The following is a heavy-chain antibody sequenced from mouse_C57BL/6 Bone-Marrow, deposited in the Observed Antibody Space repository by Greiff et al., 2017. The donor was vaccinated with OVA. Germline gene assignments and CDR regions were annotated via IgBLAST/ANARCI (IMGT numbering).Heavy chain of an antibody. J-gene: IGHJ4*01. V-gene: IGHV1-53*01. D-gene: IGHD1-1*01. CDR3: ARYYYGSSGYYAMDY. Sequence: QVQLQQPGTELVKPGASVKLSCKASGYTFTSYWMHWVKQRPGQGLEWIGNINPSNGGTNYNEKFKSKATLTVDKSSSTAYMQLSSLTSEDSAVYYFARYYYGSSGYYAMDYWGQGTSVTVSS. CDR1: GYTFTSYW. CDR2: INPSNGGT.